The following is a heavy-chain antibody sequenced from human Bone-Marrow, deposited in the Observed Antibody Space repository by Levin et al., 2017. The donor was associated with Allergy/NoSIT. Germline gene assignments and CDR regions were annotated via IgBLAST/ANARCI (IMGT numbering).Heavy chain of an antibody. CDR1: GFTVRNNY. Sequence: LSLPCASSGFTVRNNYMSWVRQAPGKGLEWVAVLYSGGSAYYADSVKGRFTVSRDNSKNTLALQMNSLRADDTAVYYCTGASSKDYWGQGALVTVSS. V-gene: IGHV3-53*01. D-gene: IGHD2-15*01. CDR2: LYSGGSA. CDR3: TGASSKDY. J-gene: IGHJ4*02.